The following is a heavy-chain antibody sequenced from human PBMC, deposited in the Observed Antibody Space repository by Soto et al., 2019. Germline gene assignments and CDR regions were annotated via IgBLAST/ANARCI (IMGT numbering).Heavy chain of an antibody. CDR2: IQSYGSNYA. V-gene: IGHV3-74*01. J-gene: IGHJ3*02. CDR3: ARDRGFPDSFDI. Sequence: PAGSPKLGRASCGFKFNPYWMTLARKTQGKGLEWVSRIQSYGSNYAESYADSVKGRFTISRDNAKNTLYLQMNSLRVEDTAVYFCARDRGFPDSFDIWGQGTMVTVSS. CDR1: GFKFNPYW.